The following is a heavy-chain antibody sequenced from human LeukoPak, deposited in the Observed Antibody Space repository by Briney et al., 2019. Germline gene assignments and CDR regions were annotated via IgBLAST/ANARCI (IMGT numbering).Heavy chain of an antibody. Sequence: SETLSLTCTVSGGSISSYSWSWIRQPPGKGLEWIGYIYYSGSTYYNPSLKSRVTMSVDTSKNQFSLKLSSVTAADTAVYYCARDRVLLWFGEPTYYFDYWGQGTLVTVSS. V-gene: IGHV4-59*12. CDR1: GGSISSYS. J-gene: IGHJ4*02. CDR2: IYYSGST. CDR3: ARDRVLLWFGEPTYYFDY. D-gene: IGHD3-10*01.